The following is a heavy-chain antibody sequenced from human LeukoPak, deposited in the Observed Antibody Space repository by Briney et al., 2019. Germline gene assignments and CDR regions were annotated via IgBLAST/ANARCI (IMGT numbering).Heavy chain of an antibody. CDR2: IWFDGSNK. CDR1: GFTFSSYG. D-gene: IGHD6-19*01. CDR3: AKAVAATGHYYFGMDV. V-gene: IGHV3-33*06. Sequence: GRSLRLSRTASGFTFSSYGMHWVRQAPGKGLEWVAVIWFDGSNKYYADSVKGRLTISRDNSKSTLYLQMNSLRAEDTAVYYCAKAVAATGHYYFGMDVWGQGTTVTVSS. J-gene: IGHJ6*02.